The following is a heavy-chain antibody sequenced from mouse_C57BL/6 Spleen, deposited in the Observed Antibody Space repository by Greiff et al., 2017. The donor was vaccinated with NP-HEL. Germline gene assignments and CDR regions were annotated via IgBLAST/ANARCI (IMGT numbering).Heavy chain of an antibody. J-gene: IGHJ3*01. V-gene: IGHV1-81*01. CDR1: GYTFTSYG. CDR3: ARGITTAEPFAY. D-gene: IGHD1-1*01. CDR2: IYPRSGNT. Sequence: VQLQQSGAELARPGASVKLSCKASGYTFTSYGISWVKQRTGQGLEWIGEIYPRSGNTYYNEKFKGKATLTADKSSSTAYMELRSLTSEDSAVYFCARGITTAEPFAYWGQGTLVTVSA.